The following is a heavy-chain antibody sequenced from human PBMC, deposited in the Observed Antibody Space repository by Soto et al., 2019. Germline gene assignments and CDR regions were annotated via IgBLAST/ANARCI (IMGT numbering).Heavy chain of an antibody. CDR1: GYSFNTYW. V-gene: IGHV5-51*01. CDR3: ATGGYCRSSCHNYFDY. J-gene: IGHJ4*02. Sequence: GESLKISCKGPGYSFNTYWILWVRQMPGKGMEWMGIIDPCDSGTTYSPSFQGQGTMSADKSVSTAFLQWSSLKASDTAMYYCATGGYCRSSCHNYFDYWGQGTLVTVSS. CDR2: IDPCDSGT. D-gene: IGHD2-15*01.